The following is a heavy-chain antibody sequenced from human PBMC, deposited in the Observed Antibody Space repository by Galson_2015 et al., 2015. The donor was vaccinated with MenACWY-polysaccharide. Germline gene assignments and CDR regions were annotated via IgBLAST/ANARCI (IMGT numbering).Heavy chain of an antibody. CDR3: ARAPDFFPRGFDY. CDR1: GDSVSSNSAS. Sequence: CAISGDSVSSNSASWNWIRQSPSGGLEWLGRTYYRSRWYYDYALSVKSRITLNPDTSKNQVSLQLNSMTPEDTAVYYCARAPDFFPRGFDYWGLGTLVTVAS. D-gene: IGHD2/OR15-2a*01. V-gene: IGHV6-1*01. CDR2: TYYRSRWYY. J-gene: IGHJ4*02.